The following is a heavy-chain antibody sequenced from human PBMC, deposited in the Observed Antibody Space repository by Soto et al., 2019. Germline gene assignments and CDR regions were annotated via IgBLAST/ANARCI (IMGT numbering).Heavy chain of an antibody. CDR1: GFTFSGFG. CDR3: ARGRGGSYGGNSAHFDI. V-gene: IGHV3-33*01. D-gene: IGHD4-17*01. J-gene: IGHJ3*02. Sequence: QVQLVESGGGVVQPGTSLRLSCEASGFTFSGFGMHWVRQAPGKGLEWVAVIWYDGSKKYYADCVKGRFTISRDNSKNAVYRQMNSLRAEDTAVYYCARGRGGSYGGNSAHFDIWGQGTLVTVSS. CDR2: IWYDGSKK.